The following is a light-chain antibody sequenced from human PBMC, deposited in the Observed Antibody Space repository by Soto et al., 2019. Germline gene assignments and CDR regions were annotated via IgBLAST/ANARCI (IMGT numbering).Light chain of an antibody. CDR3: QQYETSPLT. V-gene: IGKV3-20*01. CDR2: GAS. J-gene: IGKJ4*01. CDR1: QSVSSNY. Sequence: EIVLTQSPGTLSLSPGERATLSCRASQSVSSNYLAWHQQKPGQAPRLLIYGASSRATGVPDRFSGSGSGTAFTLTISRLEPEDVAVYYWQQYETSPLTFGGGTKVEIK.